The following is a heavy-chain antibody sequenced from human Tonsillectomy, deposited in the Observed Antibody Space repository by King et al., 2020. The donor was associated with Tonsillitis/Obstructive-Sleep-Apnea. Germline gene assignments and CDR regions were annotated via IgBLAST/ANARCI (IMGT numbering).Heavy chain of an antibody. V-gene: IGHV3-30*01. CDR3: ASLYGDYQVGYFDY. CDR2: ISYDGSNK. J-gene: IGHJ4*02. D-gene: IGHD4-17*01. CDR1: GFTFSSYA. Sequence: VQLVESGGGVVQPGRSLRLSCAASGFTFSSYAMHWVRQAPDKGLEWVAVISYDGSNKYYADSVKGRFTISRDNSKNTLYLQMNSLRAEETAVYYCASLYGDYQVGYFDYWGQGTLVTVSS.